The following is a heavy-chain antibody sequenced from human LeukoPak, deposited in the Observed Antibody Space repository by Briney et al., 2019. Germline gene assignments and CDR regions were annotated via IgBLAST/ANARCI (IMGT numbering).Heavy chain of an antibody. D-gene: IGHD3-9*01. CDR2: IKQDGREK. CDR1: GFTFSSHW. Sequence: GGTLRLSCAASGFTFSSHWMSWVREAPGKGREWGANIKQDGREKYYVDAVKGRFTVSRDNAKNSLYLQMNSLRAEDTAVYYCARLKPYYDILTGYYRYYYYMDVWGKGTTVTISS. CDR3: ARLKPYYDILTGYYRYYYYMDV. J-gene: IGHJ6*03. V-gene: IGHV3-7*01.